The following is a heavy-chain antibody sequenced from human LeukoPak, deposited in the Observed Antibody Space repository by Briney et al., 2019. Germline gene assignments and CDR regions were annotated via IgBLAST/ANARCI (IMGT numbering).Heavy chain of an antibody. Sequence: PGGSLRLSCAASGFTFSSYAMSWVRQAPGKGLEWVSAISGSGGSTYYADSVKGRFTISRDNSKNTLYLQMNGLRAEDTAVYYCAKGLVPAARYGMDVWGQGTTVTVSS. CDR2: ISGSGGST. CDR1: GFTFSSYA. J-gene: IGHJ6*02. D-gene: IGHD2-2*01. CDR3: AKGLVPAARYGMDV. V-gene: IGHV3-23*01.